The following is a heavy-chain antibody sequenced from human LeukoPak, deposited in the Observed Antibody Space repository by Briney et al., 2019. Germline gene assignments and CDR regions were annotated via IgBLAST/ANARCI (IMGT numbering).Heavy chain of an antibody. CDR3: ARGVGYNYRLYHFDY. V-gene: IGHV4-59*08. D-gene: IGHD5-12*01. Sequence: SETLSLTCTVSADSISTYYWNWIRQSPRKGLEWIGYIYYSGSTIYNPSLKSRVTISVDTSKNQFSLKLSSVTAADTAVYYCARGVGYNYRLYHFDYWGQGTLVTVSS. J-gene: IGHJ4*02. CDR2: IYYSGST. CDR1: ADSISTYY.